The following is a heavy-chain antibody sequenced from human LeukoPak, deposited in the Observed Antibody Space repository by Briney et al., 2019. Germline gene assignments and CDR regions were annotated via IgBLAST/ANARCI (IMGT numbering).Heavy chain of an antibody. CDR3: IRGSSSY. CDR2: IDPDGSDI. Sequence: PGGSLRLSCAVSGLTISKSWMSWVRQAPGKGLEWVANIDPDGSDIYYVDSVEGRFTVSRDNAKNSLYLQMNSLRVEDTGTYYCIRGSSSYWGQGTLVTV. V-gene: IGHV3-7*04. CDR1: GLTISKSW. J-gene: IGHJ4*02.